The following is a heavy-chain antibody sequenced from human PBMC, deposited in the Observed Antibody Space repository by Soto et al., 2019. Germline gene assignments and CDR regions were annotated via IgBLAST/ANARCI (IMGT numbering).Heavy chain of an antibody. D-gene: IGHD2-2*02. J-gene: IGHJ4*02. Sequence: GGSLRLSCSASGFSFSDYAMHWVRQAPGKGPEYISGISSNGDTTYYADSVRDRITISRDNSKKTVYLQMSSLRPEDTAVYYSVKGRCRTTTCYTVFLDYWGRGTLVTVSS. CDR1: GFSFSDYA. CDR3: VKGRCRTTTCYTVFLDY. CDR2: ISSNGDTT. V-gene: IGHV3-64D*08.